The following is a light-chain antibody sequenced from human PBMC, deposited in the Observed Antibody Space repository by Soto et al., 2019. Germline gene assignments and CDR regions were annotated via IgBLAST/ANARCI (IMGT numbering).Light chain of an antibody. CDR2: EVR. CDR3: SAYTSRSTLV. J-gene: IGLJ2*01. CDR1: SSDVGGYNY. V-gene: IGLV2-14*01. Sequence: QSALTQPRSVSGSPGQSVTISCTGTSSDVGGYNYVSWYQQPPGKAPKLLIYEVRNRPSGISYRFSGSKSGTTASLTISSLLPEDEADYYCSAYTSRSTLVFGGGTQLTVL.